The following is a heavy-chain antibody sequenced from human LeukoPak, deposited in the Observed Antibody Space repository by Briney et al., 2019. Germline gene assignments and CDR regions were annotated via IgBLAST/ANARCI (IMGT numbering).Heavy chain of an antibody. J-gene: IGHJ5*02. CDR3: ATSAEWELPDLGWFDP. V-gene: IGHV1-69*05. D-gene: IGHD1-26*01. Sequence: ASVKLSFKSSGGTFSSYAISWVRQAPGQGLEWMGGIIPIFGTANYAQKFQGRVTITTDESTSTAYMELSSLRSEDTAVYYCATSAEWELPDLGWFDPWGQGTLVTVSS. CDR1: GGTFSSYA. CDR2: IIPIFGTA.